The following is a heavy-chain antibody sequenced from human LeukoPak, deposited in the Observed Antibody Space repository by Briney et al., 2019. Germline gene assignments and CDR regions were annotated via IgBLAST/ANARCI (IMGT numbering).Heavy chain of an antibody. D-gene: IGHD6-13*01. CDR3: ARGWQQLPTRDFQH. Sequence: ASVKVSCKASGYTFTSYAMNWVRQAPGQGLEWMGWINTNTGNPTYAQGFTGRFVFSLDTSVSTAYLQISSLKAEDTAVYYCARGWQQLPTRDFQHWGQGTLVTVSS. CDR1: GYTFTSYA. V-gene: IGHV7-4-1*02. J-gene: IGHJ1*01. CDR2: INTNTGNP.